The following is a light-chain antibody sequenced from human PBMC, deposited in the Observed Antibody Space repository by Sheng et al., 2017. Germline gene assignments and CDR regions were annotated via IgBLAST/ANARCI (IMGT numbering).Light chain of an antibody. J-gene: IGLJ3*02. Sequence: QSALTQPASVSGSPGQSITISCTGSSSDVGGYNYVSWYQQNPGKAPKLMIYDVSIRPSGVSNRFSGSKSGNTASLTISGLQAEDEADYYCSSYTSSITLVFGGGTRLTVL. CDR2: DVS. CDR3: SSYTSSITLV. V-gene: IGLV2-14*01. CDR1: SSDVGGYNY.